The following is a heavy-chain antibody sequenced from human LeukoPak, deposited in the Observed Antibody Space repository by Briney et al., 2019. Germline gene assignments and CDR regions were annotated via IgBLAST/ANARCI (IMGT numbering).Heavy chain of an antibody. Sequence: GGSLRLSCAASGFTFSSHWMSWVRQAPGKGLEWEADIKQDGNQKYYVDSVKGRFTISRDNTKNSLYLQMNSLRAEDTAVYYCAREHYDDSGYKFDYWGQGTLVTVSS. CDR3: AREHYDDSGYKFDY. J-gene: IGHJ4*02. D-gene: IGHD3-22*01. CDR1: GFTFSSHW. V-gene: IGHV3-7*01. CDR2: IKQDGNQK.